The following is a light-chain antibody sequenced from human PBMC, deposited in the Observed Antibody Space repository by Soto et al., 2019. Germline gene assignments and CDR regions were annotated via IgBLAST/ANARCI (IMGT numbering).Light chain of an antibody. CDR1: QSLVYSDGNTY. CDR3: TQSTHWPQT. Sequence: DVVMTQSPLSLPVTLGQPASISCRSSQSLVYSDGNTYLNWFQQRPGQSPRRLIYKVSNRDSGVPDRFSGSGSGTDFTLKISRVEAEDVGVYYCTQSTHWPQTFGQGTKVEIK. V-gene: IGKV2-30*01. J-gene: IGKJ1*01. CDR2: KVS.